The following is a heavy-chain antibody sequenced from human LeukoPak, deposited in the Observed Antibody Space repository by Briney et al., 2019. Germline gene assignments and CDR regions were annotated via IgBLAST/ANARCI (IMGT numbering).Heavy chain of an antibody. Sequence: GGSLRLSCAASGFTFSSYSMNWVRQAPGKGLEWVSVIYSGGSTYYADSVKGRFTISRDNSKNTLYLQMNSLRAEDTAVYYCAREDYYDSSGYYYGPTGAFYYWGQGTLVTVSS. CDR1: GFTFSSYS. J-gene: IGHJ4*02. CDR3: AREDYYDSSGYYYGPTGAFYY. V-gene: IGHV3-66*01. CDR2: IYSGGST. D-gene: IGHD3-22*01.